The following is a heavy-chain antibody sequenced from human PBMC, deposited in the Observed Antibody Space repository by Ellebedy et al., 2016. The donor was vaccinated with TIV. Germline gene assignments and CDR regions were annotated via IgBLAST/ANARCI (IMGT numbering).Heavy chain of an antibody. CDR1: GGPISRSNYY. CDR2: IYYSGST. D-gene: IGHD4/OR15-4a*01. Sequence: MPSETLSLTCTVSGGPISRSNYYWGWIRQPPGKGLEWIASIYYSGSTYYNPSLKSRLTISVDTSKNHFSLNLTSVTAADTAVYYCASEPPLFYGASGIYLKDVWGQGTLVTVSS. CDR3: ASEPPLFYGASGIYLKDV. J-gene: IGHJ4*02. V-gene: IGHV4-39*02.